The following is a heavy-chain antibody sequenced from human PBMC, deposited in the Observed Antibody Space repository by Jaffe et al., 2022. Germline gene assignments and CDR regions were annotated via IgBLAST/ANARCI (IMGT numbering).Heavy chain of an antibody. CDR3: AAMVRGVIITLGYFDY. CDR2: IYTSGST. J-gene: IGHJ4*02. CDR1: GGSISSGSYY. V-gene: IGHV4-61*02. Sequence: QVQLQESGPGLVKPSQTLSLTCTVSGGSISSGSYYWSWIRQPAGKGLEWIGRIYTSGSTNYNPSLKSRVTISVDTSKNQFSLKLSSVTAADTAVYYCAAMVRGVIITLGYFDYWGQGTLVTVSS. D-gene: IGHD3-10*01.